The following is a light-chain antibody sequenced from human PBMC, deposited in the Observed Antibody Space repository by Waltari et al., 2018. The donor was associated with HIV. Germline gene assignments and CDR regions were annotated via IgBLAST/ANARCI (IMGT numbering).Light chain of an antibody. V-gene: IGKV3-15*01. CDR2: DAS. CDR3: QQYKNWPPWT. J-gene: IGKJ1*01. CDR1: QSGSSN. Sequence: VMTHPPATLSVSPGERVTLSCRASQSGSSNLAWYQQTPGQAPRLLIYDASTRASGVPARFSGSGSGTDVTLTITSLQSEDFAVYYCQQYKNWPPWTFGQGTRVQIK.